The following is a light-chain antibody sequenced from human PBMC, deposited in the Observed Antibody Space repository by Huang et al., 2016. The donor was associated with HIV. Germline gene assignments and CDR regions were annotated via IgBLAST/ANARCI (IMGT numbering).Light chain of an antibody. V-gene: IGKV1-5*03. CDR2: KAA. CDR1: QTITWW. CDR3: QQYNAYPWT. J-gene: IGKJ1*01. Sequence: DIQMTQSPSTLSASIGDRVTITCRASQTITWWLAWYQQKPGKAPKVLIYKAASLESGVPSRFIGSGSGTEVTLTIISLQPDDFATYYCQQYNAYPWTFGQGTKVEI.